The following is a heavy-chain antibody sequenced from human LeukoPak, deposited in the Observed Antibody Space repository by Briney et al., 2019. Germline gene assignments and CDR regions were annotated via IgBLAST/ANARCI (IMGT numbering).Heavy chain of an antibody. CDR3: ARGVYDFWSGYYVAGLWFDP. Sequence: SETLSLTCTVSGGSVSSGSYYWSWIRQPPGKGLEWIGYIYYSGSTNYNPSLKSRVTISVDTSKNQFSLKLSSVTAADTAVYYCARGVYDFWSGYYVAGLWFDPWGQGTLVTVSS. D-gene: IGHD3-3*01. CDR1: GGSVSSGSYY. V-gene: IGHV4-61*01. J-gene: IGHJ5*02. CDR2: IYYSGST.